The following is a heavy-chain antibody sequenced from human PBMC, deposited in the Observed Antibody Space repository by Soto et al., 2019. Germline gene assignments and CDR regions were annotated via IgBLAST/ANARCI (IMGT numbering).Heavy chain of an antibody. J-gene: IGHJ6*02. Sequence: SETLSLTCTVSGGSISSGGYYWSCMRQHPGKGLEWIGYIYYSGSTYYNPSLKSRVTISVDTSKNQFSLKLSSVTAADTAVYYCARDPGYSSSWYYYYGMDVWGQGTTVTVSS. CDR1: GGSISSGGYY. CDR3: ARDPGYSSSWYYYYGMDV. CDR2: IYYSGST. D-gene: IGHD6-6*01. V-gene: IGHV4-31*03.